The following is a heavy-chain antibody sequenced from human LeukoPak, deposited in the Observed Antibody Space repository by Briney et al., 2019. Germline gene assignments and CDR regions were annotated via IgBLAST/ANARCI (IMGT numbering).Heavy chain of an antibody. CDR2: ISGSTGHS. J-gene: IGHJ6*03. V-gene: IGHV3-21*04. CDR3: AKAYGGYYYYYYMDV. CDR1: GFAFSSYS. D-gene: IGHD3-16*01. Sequence: GGSLRLSCAASGFAFSSYSMNWVRQAPGKGLEWVSSISGSTGHSYYADSVKGRFTISRDNSKNTLYLQMNSLRAEDTAVYYCAKAYGGYYYYYYMDVWGKGTTVTVSS.